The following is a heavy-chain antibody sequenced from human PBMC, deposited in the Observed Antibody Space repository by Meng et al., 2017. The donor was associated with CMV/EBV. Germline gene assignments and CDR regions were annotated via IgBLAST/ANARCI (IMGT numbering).Heavy chain of an antibody. CDR3: AREIVVVPAAIDYFDY. V-gene: IGHV4-39*07. D-gene: IGHD2-2*02. J-gene: IGHJ4*02. CDR2: IFHTGNT. CDR1: GESINNSRSY. Sequence: SETLSLTCSVSGESINNSRSYWGWIRQSPGTGLEWIASIFHTGNTFYNPSLKSRFSVSVEVSKNQFSLSLNSVTAADTAVYYCAREIVVVPAAIDYFDYWGQGTLVTVSS.